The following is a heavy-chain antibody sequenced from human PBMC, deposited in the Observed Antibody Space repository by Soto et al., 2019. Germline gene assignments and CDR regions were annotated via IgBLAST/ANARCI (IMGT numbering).Heavy chain of an antibody. CDR2: IGVYNGKT. D-gene: IGHD2-2*02. J-gene: IGHJ6*02. CDR1: GYTFTKYG. Sequence: QEQLVQSGGEVKKPGASVRVSCKASGYTFTKYGITWVRQAPGQGLEWMGWIGVYNGKTNYARKLQGRVIMTADTSASTAYRELRSLRSDDTAVYYCSRARYCTSPSCYNHYYYGMDIGGQGTTASVSS. CDR3: SRARYCTSPSCYNHYYYGMDI. V-gene: IGHV1-18*04.